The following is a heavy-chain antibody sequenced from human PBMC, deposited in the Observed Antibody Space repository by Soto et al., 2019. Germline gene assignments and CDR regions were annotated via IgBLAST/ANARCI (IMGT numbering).Heavy chain of an antibody. D-gene: IGHD6-13*01. J-gene: IGHJ5*02. CDR2: ISSSSSYI. V-gene: IGHV3-21*01. CDR3: ARDSSTWYNWFDP. CDR1: GFTFSSYS. Sequence: GGSLTLSCAASGFTFSSYSMNWFRQAPGKGLDWVSSISSSSSYIYYADSVKGRFTISRDNAKNSLYLQMNSLRAEDTAVYYCARDSSTWYNWFDPWGQGTLVTVSS.